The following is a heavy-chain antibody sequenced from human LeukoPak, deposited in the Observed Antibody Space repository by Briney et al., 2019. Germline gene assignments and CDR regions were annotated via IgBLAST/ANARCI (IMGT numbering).Heavy chain of an antibody. J-gene: IGHJ4*02. V-gene: IGHV1-2*02. Sequence: ASVKVSCKASGYTFSGYYMHWVRQAPGQGLEWMGWINPNNGDTYSAQKFQGRVIMTRDTSITTAYMELRRLRSDDTAVYYCARGGYSGTEKPNDYWGPGTLVTVSS. CDR1: GYTFSGYY. CDR3: ARGGYSGTEKPNDY. D-gene: IGHD5-12*01. CDR2: INPNNGDT.